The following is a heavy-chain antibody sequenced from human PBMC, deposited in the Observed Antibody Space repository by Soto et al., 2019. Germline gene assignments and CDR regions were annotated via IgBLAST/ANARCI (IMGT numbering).Heavy chain of an antibody. CDR1: GGSTSSDAYS. Sequence: PSETLSLTCAVSGGSTSSDAYSWSWIRQPPGKGLEWVGYMSHRGIPYYNPSLKSRVTISVDRSKNQFSLKLTSVTAADTAVYYCARAPYSTNYYYYGIDVWGQGTTVTVSS. D-gene: IGHD2-2*01. CDR2: MSHRGIP. V-gene: IGHV4-30-2*01. CDR3: ARAPYSTNYYYYGIDV. J-gene: IGHJ6*02.